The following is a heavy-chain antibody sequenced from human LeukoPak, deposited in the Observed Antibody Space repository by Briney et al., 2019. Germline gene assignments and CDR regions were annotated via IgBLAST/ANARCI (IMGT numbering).Heavy chain of an antibody. CDR2: INSYESST. J-gene: IGHJ3*02. D-gene: IGHD1-26*01. V-gene: IGHV3-74*01. CDR3: ARDPYSGIFGAFDI. CDR1: GFTFSNYW. Sequence: PGGALTLSCAASGFTFSNYWMHWVRQAPGKGRLWVSYINSYESSTGYADCVNGRFTISRDNDKNTLYLQMNSLRAEDTAVYYCARDPYSGIFGAFDIWGQGTMVTVSS.